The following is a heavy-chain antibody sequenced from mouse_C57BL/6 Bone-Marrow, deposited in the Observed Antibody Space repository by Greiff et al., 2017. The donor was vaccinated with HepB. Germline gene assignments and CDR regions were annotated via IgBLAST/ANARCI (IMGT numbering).Heavy chain of an antibody. D-gene: IGHD2-2*01. CDR1: GYTFTSYW. Sequence: QVQLQQPGAELVRPGTSVKLSCKASGYTFTSYWMHWVKQRPGQGLEWIGVIDPSDSYTNYNQKFKGKATLTVDTSSSTAYMQLSSLTSKDSAVYYCATYYGYVFDYWGQGTTLTVSS. CDR3: ATYYGYVFDY. V-gene: IGHV1-59*01. CDR2: IDPSDSYT. J-gene: IGHJ2*01.